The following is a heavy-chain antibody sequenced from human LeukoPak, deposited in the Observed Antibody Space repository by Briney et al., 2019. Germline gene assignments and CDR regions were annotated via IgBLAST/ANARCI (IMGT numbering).Heavy chain of an antibody. CDR1: GSSFASYW. CDR3: ARSASFSGWYYFDY. V-gene: IGHV5-51*01. Sequence: GESLKISCKGSGSSFASYWIGWVRQMPGKGLEWMAIIYPGDSDTRYSPSFQGQVTISADKSISTAYMQWSSLKASDTAMYYCARSASFSGWYYFDYWGQGTLV. CDR2: IYPGDSDT. D-gene: IGHD6-19*01. J-gene: IGHJ4*02.